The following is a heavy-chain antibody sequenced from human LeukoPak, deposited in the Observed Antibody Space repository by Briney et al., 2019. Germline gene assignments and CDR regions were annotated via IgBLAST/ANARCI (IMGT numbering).Heavy chain of an antibody. Sequence: SETLSLTCTVSGGSISSYSWSWIRQPPGKGLEWIASIYYSGSTNYNPSLKSRVTISVDTYQNQFSLKLSSVTAADTAVYYCARRRDGYNYYFDYWGQGTLVTVSS. V-gene: IGHV4-59*08. D-gene: IGHD5-24*01. CDR1: GGSISSYS. CDR3: ARRRDGYNYYFDY. CDR2: IYYSGST. J-gene: IGHJ4*02.